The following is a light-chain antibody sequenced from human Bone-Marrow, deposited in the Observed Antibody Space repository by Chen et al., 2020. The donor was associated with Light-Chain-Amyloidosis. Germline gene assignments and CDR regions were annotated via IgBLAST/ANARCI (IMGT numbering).Light chain of an antibody. Sequence: EIGLTLSPGHLSWSPGAGANLSCRASQTISSNYLPCYQQKFGQAPRLLIYGSSSRATGIPDRFTGSGSGTDFSLTINRLEPEDFAMYCCQQYGTSPLTFGGGTNVEIK. V-gene: IGKV3-20*01. J-gene: IGKJ4*01. CDR1: QTISSNY. CDR2: GSS. CDR3: QQYGTSPLT.